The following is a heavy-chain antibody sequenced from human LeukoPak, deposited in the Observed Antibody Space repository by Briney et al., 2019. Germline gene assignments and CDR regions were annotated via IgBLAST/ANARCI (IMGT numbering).Heavy chain of an antibody. CDR1: GYTFTSYG. J-gene: IGHJ3*02. D-gene: IGHD3-22*01. Sequence: GASVKVSCKASGYTFTSYGISWVRQAPGQGLEWMGIINPSGGSTSYAQKFQGRVTMTRDMSTSTVYMELSSLRSEDTAVYYCARETWDYYDSSGRPDAFDIWGQGTMVTVSS. CDR2: INPSGGST. CDR3: ARETWDYYDSSGRPDAFDI. V-gene: IGHV1-46*01.